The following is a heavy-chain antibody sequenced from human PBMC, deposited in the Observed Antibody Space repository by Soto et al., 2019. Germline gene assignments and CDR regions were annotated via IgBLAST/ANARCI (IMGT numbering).Heavy chain of an antibody. CDR2: INPHGGST. CDR3: ARSSGGNFGIIIEGTNWFAP. V-gene: IGHV1-46*01. Sequence: ASVKVSCKASGYTFTGYYINWVRQAPGQGLEWMGVINPHGGSTAYAQKFKGRVTLTRDTSASTVYMEVSSLTSEDTAMYYCARSSGGNFGIIIEGTNWFAPWGQGTLVTVS. CDR1: GYTFTGYY. J-gene: IGHJ5*02. D-gene: IGHD1-26*01.